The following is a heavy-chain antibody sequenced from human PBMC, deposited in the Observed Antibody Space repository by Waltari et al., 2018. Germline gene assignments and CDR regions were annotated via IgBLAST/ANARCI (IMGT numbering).Heavy chain of an antibody. CDR1: GGSITSNRHY. D-gene: IGHD5-12*01. Sequence: QLQLQESGPGLVKPSETLSLTCAVSGGSITSNRHYWGWIRQPPGQGLEWIGTISYTGATYSSPSLKSRVTISRDTSKNPLSLTLGSVTAADTALYYCATYIGASVGTAAFDVWGQGTMVTVSS. V-gene: IGHV4-39*01. J-gene: IGHJ3*01. CDR3: ATYIGASVGTAAFDV. CDR2: ISYTGAT.